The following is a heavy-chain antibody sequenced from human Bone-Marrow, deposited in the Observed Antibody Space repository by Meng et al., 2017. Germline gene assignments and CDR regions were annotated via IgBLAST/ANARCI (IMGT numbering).Heavy chain of an antibody. J-gene: IGHJ5*02. CDR2: ISGSGSST. V-gene: IGHV3-23*01. CDR3: AKSPSSEVVPATRWFDP. D-gene: IGHD2-15*01. Sequence: GGSLRLSCAASGFTFSSYAMSWVRQAPGKGLEWVSAISGSGSSTYYADSLKGRFTISRDNSKNTLYLQMHSLRAEDTAIYYCAKSPSSEVVPATRWFDPWGQGTLVTVSS. CDR1: GFTFSSYA.